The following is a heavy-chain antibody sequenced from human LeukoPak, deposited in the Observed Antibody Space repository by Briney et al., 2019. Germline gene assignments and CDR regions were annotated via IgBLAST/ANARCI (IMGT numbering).Heavy chain of an antibody. Sequence: GRSLRLSCAASGFTFNIYGMHWVRQAPSKGLEWVAGISYDEMYQYYADSVKGRFTISRDNSKNTLFLQMNSLRAEDTAIYYCAKDRDYYGSGSDYWGQGTLVTVSS. CDR1: GFTFNIYG. CDR3: AKDRDYYGSGSDY. CDR2: ISYDEMYQ. V-gene: IGHV3-30*18. J-gene: IGHJ4*02. D-gene: IGHD3-10*01.